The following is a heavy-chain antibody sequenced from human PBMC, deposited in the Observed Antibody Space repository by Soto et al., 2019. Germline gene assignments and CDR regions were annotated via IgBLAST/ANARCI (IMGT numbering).Heavy chain of an antibody. CDR1: GFTFSSYG. V-gene: IGHV3-33*01. Sequence: GGSLRLSCAASGFTFSSYGMHWVRQAPGKGLEWVAVIWYDGSNKYYADSVKGRFTISRDNSKNTLYLQMNSLRAEDTAVYYCARGSDTMVRGVRDAFDIWGQGTMVTVSS. J-gene: IGHJ3*02. CDR2: IWYDGSNK. CDR3: ARGSDTMVRGVRDAFDI. D-gene: IGHD3-10*01.